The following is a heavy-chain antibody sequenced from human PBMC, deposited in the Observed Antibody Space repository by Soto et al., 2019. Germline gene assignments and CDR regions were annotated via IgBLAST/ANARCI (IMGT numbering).Heavy chain of an antibody. CDR2: ISAYNGHT. CDR1: GYMFSKYG. V-gene: IGHV1-18*01. Sequence: QVQLVQSGAEVKKPGASVKVSCKASGYMFSKYGFAWVRQAPGQGLEWMGWISAYNGHTNYAYNLGGRVTMTTDTSTRKAYMELKSLRSDDTAVYYCARGEGESSSWYFGYWGQGTLVTVFS. J-gene: IGHJ4*02. CDR3: ARGEGESSSWYFGY. D-gene: IGHD6-13*01.